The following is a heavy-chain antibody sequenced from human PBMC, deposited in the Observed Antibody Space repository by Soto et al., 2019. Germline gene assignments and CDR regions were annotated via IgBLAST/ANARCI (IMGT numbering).Heavy chain of an antibody. V-gene: IGHV1-18*01. J-gene: IGHJ4*02. CDR2: ISAYNGNT. D-gene: IGHD3-3*01. CDR3: ARWGYDFWSGYSPLYLDY. CDR1: GGTFSSYA. Sequence: SVKVSCKASGGTFSSYAIGWVRQAPGQGLEWMGGISAYNGNTNYAQKLQGRVTMTTDTSTSTAYMELRSLRSDDTAVYYCARWGYDFWSGYSPLYLDYWGQGTLVTVSS.